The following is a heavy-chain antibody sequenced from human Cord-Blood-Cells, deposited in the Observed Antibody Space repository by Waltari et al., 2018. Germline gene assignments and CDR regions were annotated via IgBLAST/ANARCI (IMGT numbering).Heavy chain of an antibody. CDR3: ARRVAAAGNFDY. V-gene: IGHV4-39*01. CDR1: GGSISSSSYY. J-gene: IGHJ4*02. CDR2: FYYSGST. Sequence: QLQLQESCPGLVKPSETLSLTCTVSGGSISSSSYYWGWIRQPPGKGLEWIGRFYYSGSTYYNPSLKSRVTISVDTSKNQFSLKLSSVTAADTAVYYCARRVAAAGNFDYWGQGTLVTVSS. D-gene: IGHD6-13*01.